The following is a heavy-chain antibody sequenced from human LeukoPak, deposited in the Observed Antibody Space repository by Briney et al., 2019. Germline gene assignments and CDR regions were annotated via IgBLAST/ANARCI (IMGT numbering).Heavy chain of an antibody. V-gene: IGHV3-23*01. J-gene: IGHJ4*02. CDR3: AKGPSRYCSGGSCYSDY. Sequence: GGSLRLSCAASGSTFSSYAMSWVRQAPGKELEWVSDISYSGGSTYYADSVKGRFTISRDNSKNTLYLQMNSLRAEDTAVYFCAKGPSRYCSGGSCYSDYWGPGTLVTVSS. CDR1: GSTFSSYA. D-gene: IGHD2-15*01. CDR2: ISYSGGST.